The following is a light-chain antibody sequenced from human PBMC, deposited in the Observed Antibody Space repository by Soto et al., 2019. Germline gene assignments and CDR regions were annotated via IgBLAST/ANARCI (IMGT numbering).Light chain of an antibody. CDR2: GAS. CDR1: QSVSSTF. Sequence: EIVLTQSPGSLSLSPGERATLSCGASQSVSSTFFAWYQQRPGQAPRLLMYGASSRATGIPERFSGSGSGTDFTLTISRLEPEDFAVYYCQQFDSSVTFGQGTKVEIK. J-gene: IGKJ1*01. V-gene: IGKV3-20*01. CDR3: QQFDSSVT.